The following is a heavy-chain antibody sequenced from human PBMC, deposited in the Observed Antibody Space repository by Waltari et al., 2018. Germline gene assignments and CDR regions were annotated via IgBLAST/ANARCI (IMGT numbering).Heavy chain of an antibody. D-gene: IGHD2-21*02. Sequence: EVQLVESGGGLVQPGGSLRLSCAASGFTVSSNYMSWVRQAPGQGLEWVSVIYSGGSTYYADSVKGRFTISRDNSKNTLYLQMNSLRAEDTAVYYCARWAIVVVTATKSRYFDYWGQGTLVTVSS. CDR3: ARWAIVVVTATKSRYFDY. CDR1: GFTVSSNY. V-gene: IGHV3-66*02. CDR2: IYSGGST. J-gene: IGHJ4*02.